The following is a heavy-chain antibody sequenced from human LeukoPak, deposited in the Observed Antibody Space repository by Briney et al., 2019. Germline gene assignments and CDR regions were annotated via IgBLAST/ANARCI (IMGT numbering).Heavy chain of an antibody. V-gene: IGHV3-74*01. J-gene: IGHJ4*02. Sequence: GGSLRLSCAASGFTFSSYWMHWVRQAPEKGLVWVSRINGDGSSITYAVSVKGRFTISRDNAKNTLYLQLSSLRAEDTAVYYCARDSGSSWTQRDSWGQGTLVTVSS. D-gene: IGHD6-13*01. CDR1: GFTFSSYW. CDR3: ARDSGSSWTQRDS. CDR2: INGDGSSI.